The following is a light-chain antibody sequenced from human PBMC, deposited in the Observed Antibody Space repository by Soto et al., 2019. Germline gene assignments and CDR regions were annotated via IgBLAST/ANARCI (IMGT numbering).Light chain of an antibody. J-gene: IGKJ2*01. CDR1: QSVTTQ. Sequence: IVLTQSPGTLSLSPGETATLSCRASQSVTTQLAWYQQKRGRAPRLIIHGASRRATGIPDRFSGSGSGTDFSLTISRLEPEDFAVYYCQQYAGSLYTFAQGTKVDIK. V-gene: IGKV3-20*01. CDR2: GAS. CDR3: QQYAGSLYT.